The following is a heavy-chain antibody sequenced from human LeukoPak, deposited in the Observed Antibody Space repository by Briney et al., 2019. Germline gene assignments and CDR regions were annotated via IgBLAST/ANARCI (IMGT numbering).Heavy chain of an antibody. J-gene: IGHJ6*03. CDR3: ARPYDFWSGYCKKHYYYYMDV. CDR2: IIPMFGTA. V-gene: IGHV1-69*06. D-gene: IGHD3-3*01. CDR1: GYTFTSYG. Sequence: ASVKVSCKASGYTFTSYGISWVRQAPGQGLEWMGGIIPMFGTANYAQKFQGRVTITADKSTSTAYMELSSLRSEDTAVYYCARPYDFWSGYCKKHYYYYMDVWGKGTTVTVSS.